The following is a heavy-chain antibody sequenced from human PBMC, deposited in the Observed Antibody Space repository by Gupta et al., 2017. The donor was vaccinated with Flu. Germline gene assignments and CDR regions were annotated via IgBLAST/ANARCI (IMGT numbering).Heavy chain of an antibody. CDR2: INPNSGGT. D-gene: IGHD3-10*01. CDR1: GYSFTGYY. J-gene: IGHJ4*02. CDR3: ARVKSDGDWRVDY. V-gene: IGHV1-2*02. Sequence: QVQLVQSGAEVKKPGASVKVSCKASGYSFTGYYMHWVRQAPGQGLEWMGWINPNSGGTHYGQKFQGRVSMTRDTSISTAYMDLSRLTSDDTAVYYCARVKSDGDWRVDYWGQGTLVTVSS.